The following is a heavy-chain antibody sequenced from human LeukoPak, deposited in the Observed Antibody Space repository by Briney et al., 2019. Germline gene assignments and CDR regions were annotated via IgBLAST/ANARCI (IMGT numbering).Heavy chain of an antibody. CDR2: ISSSSSYI. CDR3: ARDGDYEYFQH. V-gene: IGHV3-21*01. J-gene: IGHJ1*01. D-gene: IGHD4-17*01. CDR1: GYTFSSYS. Sequence: GGSLRLSCAASGYTFSSYSMNWVRQAPGKGLEWVSSISSSSSYIYYADSVKGRFTISRDNAKNSLYLQMNSLRAEDTAVYYCARDGDYEYFQHWGQGTLVTVSS.